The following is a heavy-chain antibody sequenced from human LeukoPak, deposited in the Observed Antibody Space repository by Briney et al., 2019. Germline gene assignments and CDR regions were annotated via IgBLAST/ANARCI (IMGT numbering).Heavy chain of an antibody. CDR3: ARVGVGRYCSGGSCGYGMDV. V-gene: IGHV3-11*01. CDR1: GFTFSDYY. Sequence: GGSLRLSCAASGFTFSDYYMSWIRQAPGKGLEWVSYISSSRSTIYYADSVKGRFTISRDNAKNSLYLQMNSLRAEDTAVYYCARVGVGRYCSGGSCGYGMDVWGQGTTVTVSS. J-gene: IGHJ6*02. CDR2: ISSSRSTI. D-gene: IGHD2-15*01.